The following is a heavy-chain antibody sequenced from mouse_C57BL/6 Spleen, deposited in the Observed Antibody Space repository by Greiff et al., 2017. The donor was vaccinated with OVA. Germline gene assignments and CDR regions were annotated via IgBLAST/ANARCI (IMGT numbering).Heavy chain of an antibody. Sequence: QVQLQQPGAELVKPGASVKMSCKASGYTFTSYWITWVKQRPGQGLEWIGDIYPGSGSTNYNEKFKSKATLTVDTSYSTAYMQLSSLTSEDSAVYYCASLSSYSNDYAIDYWGQGTSVTVSS. D-gene: IGHD2-5*01. CDR1: GYTFTSYW. CDR3: ASLSSYSNDYAIDY. V-gene: IGHV1-55*01. J-gene: IGHJ4*01. CDR2: IYPGSGST.